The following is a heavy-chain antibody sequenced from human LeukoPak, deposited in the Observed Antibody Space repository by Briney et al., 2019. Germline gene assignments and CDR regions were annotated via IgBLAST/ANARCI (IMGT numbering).Heavy chain of an antibody. CDR2: ITAIYETT. V-gene: IGHV1-69*01. CDR3: ARGLHSSSYGYGMDF. J-gene: IGHJ6*02. CDR1: GGPFTGHG. D-gene: IGHD2-2*01. Sequence: SVKVSCKVSGGPFTGHGISWVRQAPGERLEWMGGITAIYETTNYAEGFQGRVTMTADESTSTFYMELSSLRSEDTAVYYCARGLHSSSYGYGMDFWGQGTTVTVSS.